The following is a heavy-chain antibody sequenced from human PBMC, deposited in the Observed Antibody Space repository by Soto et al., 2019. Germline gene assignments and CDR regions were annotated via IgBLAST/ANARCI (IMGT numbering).Heavy chain of an antibody. D-gene: IGHD2-15*01. CDR1: GFTFSSYA. CDR3: AKELRRRGNTVVTEPFFDY. J-gene: IGHJ4*02. Sequence: EVQLLESGGGLVQPGGSLRLSCAASGFTFSSYAMSWVRQAPGKGLEWVSAISGSGGSTYYADSVKGRFTISRDNSKKKLYQQSISRGDEAKAVYYCAKELRRRGNTVVTEPFFDYWGQGTLVTVSS. V-gene: IGHV3-23*01. CDR2: ISGSGGST.